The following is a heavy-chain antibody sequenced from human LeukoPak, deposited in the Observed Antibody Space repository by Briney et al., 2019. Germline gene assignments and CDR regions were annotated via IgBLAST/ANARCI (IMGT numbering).Heavy chain of an antibody. CDR3: ARCIVGATIGYYYYMDV. CDR2: IYKSGSA. V-gene: IGHV4-4*07. Sequence: SETLSLTCSVSGGTIGGYYWNWIRQSAGKGLEWIGRIYKSGSANYNPSLKSRVTISIDKSNNQFSLILRSVTAADTAVYYCARCIVGATIGYYYYMDVWGKGTTVTVSS. CDR1: GGTIGGYY. D-gene: IGHD1-26*01. J-gene: IGHJ6*03.